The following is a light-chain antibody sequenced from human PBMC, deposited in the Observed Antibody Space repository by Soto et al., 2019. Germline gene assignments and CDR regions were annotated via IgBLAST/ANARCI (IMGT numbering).Light chain of an antibody. Sequence: QSALTQLASVSGSPGQSITISCTGTSGDVDTYKYVSWYQQHPGKAPKLIIYNIRGRPSGVSGRFSGSQSGYTASLTISGLRPEDEADYFCSAYTSSGAVIFGGGTKLTVL. CDR2: NIR. V-gene: IGLV2-14*03. CDR3: SAYTSSGAVI. CDR1: SGDVDTYKY. J-gene: IGLJ2*01.